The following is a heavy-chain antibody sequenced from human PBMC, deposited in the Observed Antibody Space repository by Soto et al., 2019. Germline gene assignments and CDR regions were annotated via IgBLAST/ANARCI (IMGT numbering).Heavy chain of an antibody. CDR3: GRESYDIVTSQTSYFDF. J-gene: IGHJ4*02. V-gene: IGHV3-43*01. CDR1: GFSFEDYT. CDR2: ISWDGGIT. Sequence: PGGSLRLSCAASGFSFEDYTMHWVRQGPGKGPEWISLISWDGGITDYSDSVKGRFISSRDNSKDSLFLEMNSLTSEDAAMYFCGRESYDIVTSQTSYFDFWGQGTPVTVSS. D-gene: IGHD3-9*01.